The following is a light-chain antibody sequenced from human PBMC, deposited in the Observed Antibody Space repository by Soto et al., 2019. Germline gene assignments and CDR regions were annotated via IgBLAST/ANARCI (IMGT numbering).Light chain of an antibody. CDR1: SSDVGGYNY. CDR2: DVS. CDR3: CSYAGSYTPLYV. J-gene: IGLJ1*01. V-gene: IGLV2-11*01. Sequence: QSALTQPRSVSGSPGQSVTISCTGTSSDVGGYNYVSWYQQHPGKARKLMIYDVSKRPSGVPDRFSGSKSGNTASLTISGLQAEDEADYYCCSYAGSYTPLYVFGTGTKLTVL.